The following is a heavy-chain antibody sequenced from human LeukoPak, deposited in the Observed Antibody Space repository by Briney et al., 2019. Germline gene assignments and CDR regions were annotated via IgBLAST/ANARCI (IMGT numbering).Heavy chain of an antibody. J-gene: IGHJ6*03. CDR2: ISGSGDTT. Sequence: PGGSLRLSCAASEFTINNYAMNWVRQAPGKGLEWVSTISGSGDTTYYADSLRGRFTISRDKSKNTLFLQMNSLRADDAAVYYCAKALRAAHRPVYTYYYMDVWGKGTTVTVSS. CDR3: AKALRAAHRPVYTYYYMDV. CDR1: EFTINNYA. D-gene: IGHD5/OR15-5a*01. V-gene: IGHV3-23*01.